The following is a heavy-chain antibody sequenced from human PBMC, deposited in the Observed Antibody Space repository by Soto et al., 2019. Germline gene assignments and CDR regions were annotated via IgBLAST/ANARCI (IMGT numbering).Heavy chain of an antibody. D-gene: IGHD3-10*01. J-gene: IGHJ4*02. Sequence: QVQLVQSGAEVKKPGSSVKVSCKASGGTFSPYTINWVRQAPGQGLEWMGRIIPFHGVTNYAQKFQARVTITADKSTSTAYMELSGLRFEDTGMYYCTRDWEITVSTWSFGGFWCRGTLVTVSS. CDR1: GGTFSPYT. V-gene: IGHV1-69*08. CDR3: TRDWEITVSTWSFGGF. CDR2: IIPFHGVT.